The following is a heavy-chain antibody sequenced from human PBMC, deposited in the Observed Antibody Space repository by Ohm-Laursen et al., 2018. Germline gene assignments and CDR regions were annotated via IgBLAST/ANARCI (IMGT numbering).Heavy chain of an antibody. J-gene: IGHJ3*02. V-gene: IGHV3-23*01. D-gene: IGHD3-22*01. CDR3: SKYKHRDSRGYYSTFPHDAFDI. CDR1: GFTFSSYA. CDR2: ISGSGGST. Sequence: SLRLSCAASGFTFSSYAMSWVRQAPGKGLEWVSAISGSGGSTYYADSVKGRFTISRDNSKNTLYLQMNSLRAEDTAVYYCSKYKHRDSRGYYSTFPHDAFDIWGQGTMVTVSS.